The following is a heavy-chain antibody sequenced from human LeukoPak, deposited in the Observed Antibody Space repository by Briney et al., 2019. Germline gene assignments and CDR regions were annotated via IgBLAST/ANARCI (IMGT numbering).Heavy chain of an antibody. CDR3: ATPRALYDTSGYYLDF. CDR2: IIPIFGTT. J-gene: IGHJ4*02. D-gene: IGHD3-22*01. CDR1: GGTFSSYA. V-gene: IGHV1-69*05. Sequence: SVKVSCKASGGTFSSYAISWVRQAPGHGLEWMGRIIPIFGTTNYAQKFQGRVTITTDESTSTAYMELSSLRSEDTAVFYCATPRALYDTSGYYLDFWGQGTLVTVSS.